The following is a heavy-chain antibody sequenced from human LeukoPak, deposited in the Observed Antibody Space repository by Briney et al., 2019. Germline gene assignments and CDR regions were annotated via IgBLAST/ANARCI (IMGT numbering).Heavy chain of an antibody. V-gene: IGHV4-34*01. J-gene: IGHJ3*02. CDR1: GGSFSGYY. CDR2: INHSGST. CDR3: ARPWTGSGTNYGDAFDI. Sequence: SETLSLTCAVYGGSFSGYYWSWIRQPPGKGLEWIGEINHSGSTNYNPSLKSRVTISVDTSKNQFSLKLSSVTAADTAVYYCARPWTGSGTNYGDAFDIWGQGTMVTVSS. D-gene: IGHD3-10*01.